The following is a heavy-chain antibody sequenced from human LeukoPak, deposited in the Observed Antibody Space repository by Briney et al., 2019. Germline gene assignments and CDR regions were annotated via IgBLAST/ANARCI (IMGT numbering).Heavy chain of an antibody. CDR3: AGQQLLSNGVWHYYYYMDV. Sequence: ASVKVSCKASGYTFTSYGISWVRQAPGQGLEWMGWISAYNGNTNYAQKLQGRVTMTTDTSTSTAYMELRSLRSDDTAVYYCAGQQLLSNGVWHYYYYMDVWGKGTTVTVSS. D-gene: IGHD6-13*01. CDR2: ISAYNGNT. CDR1: GYTFTSYG. V-gene: IGHV1-18*01. J-gene: IGHJ6*03.